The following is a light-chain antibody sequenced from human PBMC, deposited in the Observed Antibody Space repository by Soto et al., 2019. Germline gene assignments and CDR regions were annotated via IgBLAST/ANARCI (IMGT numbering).Light chain of an antibody. J-gene: IGKJ4*01. V-gene: IGKV1-33*01. Sequence: DTQMTQSPSSLSASVGDRVTITCQASQGIAKYLHWYQQKPGKAPKLLIYHASNLQTGVPSRFSGSGSGTDFTFTISSLQPEDIATYYCQQSDNLPLTFSGGTKVEI. CDR2: HAS. CDR3: QQSDNLPLT. CDR1: QGIAKY.